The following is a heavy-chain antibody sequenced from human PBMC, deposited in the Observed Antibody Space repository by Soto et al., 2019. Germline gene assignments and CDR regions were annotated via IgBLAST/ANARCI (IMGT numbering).Heavy chain of an antibody. CDR3: AKDRIAASYYYYYYGMDV. J-gene: IGHJ6*02. Sequence: GGSLSLSCAASGFTFSSYGMHWVRQAPGKGLEWVAVISYDGSNKYYADSVKGRFTISRDNSKNTLYLQMNSLRAEDTAVYYCAKDRIAASYYYYYYGMDVWGQGTTVTVSS. CDR2: ISYDGSNK. D-gene: IGHD6-6*01. V-gene: IGHV3-30*18. CDR1: GFTFSSYG.